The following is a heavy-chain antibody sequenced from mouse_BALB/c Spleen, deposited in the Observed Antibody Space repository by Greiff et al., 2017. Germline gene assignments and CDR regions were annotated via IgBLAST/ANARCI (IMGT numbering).Heavy chain of an antibody. Sequence: QVQLQQSGPELAKPGALVKISCKASGYTFTSYDINWVKQRPGQGLEWIGWIYPGDGSTKYNEKFKGKATLTADKSSSTAYMQLSSLTSENSAVYFCARMGRPLYAMDYWGQGTSVTVSS. D-gene: IGHD4-1*01. V-gene: IGHV1S56*01. CDR3: ARMGRPLYAMDY. CDR1: GYTFTSYD. J-gene: IGHJ4*01. CDR2: IYPGDGST.